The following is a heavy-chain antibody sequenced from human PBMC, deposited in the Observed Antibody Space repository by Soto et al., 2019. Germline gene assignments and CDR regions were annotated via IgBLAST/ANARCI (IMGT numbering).Heavy chain of an antibody. D-gene: IGHD2-8*01. J-gene: IGHJ4*02. CDR2: MNPNTGNS. Sequence: IVSLYHAPGQGLEWMGWMNPNTGNSGYAQQFQGRVTMTSDTSIRTAHMELSSLRSEDTAVYYCARRAESNGWKGFGAGKYFFELWVQGNLV. V-gene: IGHV1-8*01. CDR3: ARRAESNGWKGFGAGKYFFEL.